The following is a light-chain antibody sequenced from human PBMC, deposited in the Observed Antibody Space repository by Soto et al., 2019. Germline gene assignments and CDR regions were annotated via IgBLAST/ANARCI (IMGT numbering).Light chain of an antibody. CDR3: AAWDVGLSGWV. V-gene: IGLV1-47*01. Sequence: QSVLTQPPSASGPPGQRVAIPCSGSTSNIGSKYVYWYQQLPGTAPKLLIYRNNQRPSGVPDRFSGSKSGTSASLAISGLRSEDEADYYCAAWDVGLSGWVFCGGIKLTVL. CDR1: TSNIGSKY. J-gene: IGLJ3*02. CDR2: RNN.